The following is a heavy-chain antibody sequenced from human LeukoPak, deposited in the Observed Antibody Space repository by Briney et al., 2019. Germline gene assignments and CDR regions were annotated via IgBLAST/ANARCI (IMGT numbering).Heavy chain of an antibody. D-gene: IGHD2-2*01. Sequence: GGSLRLSCAASGFTFSSYAMSWVRQAPGKGLEWVSAISGSGGSTYYADSAKGRFTISRDNSKNTLYLQMNSLRAEDTAVYYCAKDFSSAVVPAAMPDAFDIWGQGTMVTVSS. V-gene: IGHV3-23*01. CDR2: ISGSGGST. CDR1: GFTFSSYA. CDR3: AKDFSSAVVPAAMPDAFDI. J-gene: IGHJ3*02.